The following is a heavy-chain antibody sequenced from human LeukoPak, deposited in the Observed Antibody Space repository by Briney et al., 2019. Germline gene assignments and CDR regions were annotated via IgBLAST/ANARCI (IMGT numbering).Heavy chain of an antibody. J-gene: IGHJ4*02. V-gene: IGHV3-48*01. CDR1: GFTFSSYG. D-gene: IGHD3-3*01. CDR2: ITSSSSTI. CDR3: ARDREPHDYWSGYHDY. Sequence: GGSLRLSCAASGFTFSSYGMSWVRQAPGKGLEWVSYITSSSSTIYYADSVKGRFTISRDNAKNSLYLQMNSLRAEDTAVYYCARDREPHDYWSGYHDYWGQGTLVTVSS.